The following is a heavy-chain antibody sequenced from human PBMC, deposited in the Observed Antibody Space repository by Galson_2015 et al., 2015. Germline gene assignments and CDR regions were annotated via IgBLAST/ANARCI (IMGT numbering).Heavy chain of an antibody. V-gene: IGHV3-7*01. CDR3: ARSLGSGSRRSRGWFDP. Sequence: SLRLSCAASGHTFSSYWMSWVRQAPGKGLGWVANIKQDGSEKYSVDSVKGRFSISRDNAKNSLYLQMNGLRAEDTAVYYCARSLGSGSRRSRGWFDPWGQGTLVTVSS. CDR2: IKQDGSEK. J-gene: IGHJ5*02. D-gene: IGHD6-25*01. CDR1: GHTFSSYW.